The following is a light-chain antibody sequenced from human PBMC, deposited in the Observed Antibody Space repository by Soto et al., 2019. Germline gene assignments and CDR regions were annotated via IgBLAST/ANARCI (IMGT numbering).Light chain of an antibody. V-gene: IGKV3-15*01. Sequence: EIVMTQSPATLSVSPGERATLSCRASQSVSSNLAWYQQKPGQAPRLLIYGASTWATGIPARSSGSRSGTEFTLTISSLQSADFAVYYCQQYNNWPPWTFGPGTKGDIK. CDR1: QSVSSN. CDR3: QQYNNWPPWT. CDR2: GAS. J-gene: IGKJ1*01.